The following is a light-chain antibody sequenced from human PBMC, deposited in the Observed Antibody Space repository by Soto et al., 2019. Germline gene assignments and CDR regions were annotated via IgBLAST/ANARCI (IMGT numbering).Light chain of an antibody. J-gene: IGKJ1*01. V-gene: IGKV3-15*01. CDR1: QSVSSN. Sequence: EIVMTQSPATLSVSPGERATLSCRASQSVSSNLAWYQQKPGQAPRLLIYGASTRATGIPGRFSGSGSGTEFTLTISSLQSEEFAVYYCRQYNNWPETFGQGTKVEIK. CDR2: GAS. CDR3: RQYNNWPET.